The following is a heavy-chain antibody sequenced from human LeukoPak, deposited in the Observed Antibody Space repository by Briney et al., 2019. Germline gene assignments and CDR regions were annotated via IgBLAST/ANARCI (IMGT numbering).Heavy chain of an antibody. D-gene: IGHD3-22*01. CDR1: GFTFSSYS. J-gene: IGHJ5*02. CDR2: ISSSSSYI. Sequence: GGSLRLSCAASGFTFSSYSMNWVRQAPGKGLEWVSSISSSSSYIYYADSVKGRFTISRDNAKNSLYLQMNSLRAEDTAVYYCARVYYYDSSGYYYNAGFDPWGQGTLVTVSS. CDR3: ARVYYYDSSGYYYNAGFDP. V-gene: IGHV3-21*01.